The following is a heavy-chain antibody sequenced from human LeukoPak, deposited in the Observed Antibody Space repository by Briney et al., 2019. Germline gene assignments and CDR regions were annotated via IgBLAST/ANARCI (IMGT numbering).Heavy chain of an antibody. CDR1: GGSFSGYY. CDR3: ARHYSSSWYWNWFDP. CDR2: INHSGST. Sequence: SETLSLTCAVYGGSFSGYYWSWIRQPPGKGLEWIGEINHSGSTNYNPSLKSRVTISVDTSKNQFSLKLSSVTAADTAVYYCARHYSSSWYWNWFDPWGQGTLVTVSS. D-gene: IGHD6-13*01. V-gene: IGHV4-34*01. J-gene: IGHJ5*02.